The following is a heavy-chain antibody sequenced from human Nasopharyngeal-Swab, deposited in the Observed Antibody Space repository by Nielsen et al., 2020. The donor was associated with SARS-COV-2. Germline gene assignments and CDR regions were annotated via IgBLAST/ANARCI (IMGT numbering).Heavy chain of an antibody. Sequence: GGSLRLSCAASGFTFSSYGMHGVRQAPGKGLEWVAVISYDGSNKYYADSVKGRFTISRDNSKNTLYLQMNSLRAEDTAVYYCARAIRGYSSYYFDYWGQGTLVTVSS. CDR1: GFTFSSYG. V-gene: IGHV3-30*03. D-gene: IGHD5-18*01. CDR3: ARAIRGYSSYYFDY. CDR2: ISYDGSNK. J-gene: IGHJ4*02.